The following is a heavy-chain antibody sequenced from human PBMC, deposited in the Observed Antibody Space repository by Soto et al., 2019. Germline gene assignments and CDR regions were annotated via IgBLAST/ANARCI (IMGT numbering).Heavy chain of an antibody. J-gene: IGHJ3*02. CDR2: IKYIAST. Sequence: PSETLSLTCTVSGGSIRHINNHYCRWFRLPPGKGLEWIGYIKYIASTFYNPSLKGRVTFSVDTSKNQFALKLSSVTAAETAVYYCARHGITGSYYDAFDIWGQGTMVTVSS. CDR1: GGSIRHINNHY. V-gene: IGHV4-39*01. D-gene: IGHD1-26*01. CDR3: ARHGITGSYYDAFDI.